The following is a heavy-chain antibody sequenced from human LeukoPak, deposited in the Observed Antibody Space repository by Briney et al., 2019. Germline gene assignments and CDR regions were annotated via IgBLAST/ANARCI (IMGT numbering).Heavy chain of an antibody. CDR1: GFTFSDYW. J-gene: IGHJ5*02. D-gene: IGHD6-13*01. Sequence: GGSLRLSCAASGFTFSDYWMYWFRQAPGEGLVWVSRMNIDGSGISYADSVKGRFTMSRDNAKNTLYLQMNSLRVEDTAVYYCARAGGGDSRMAYDPWGQGTLVTVSS. CDR2: MNIDGSGI. CDR3: ARAGGGDSRMAYDP. V-gene: IGHV3-74*01.